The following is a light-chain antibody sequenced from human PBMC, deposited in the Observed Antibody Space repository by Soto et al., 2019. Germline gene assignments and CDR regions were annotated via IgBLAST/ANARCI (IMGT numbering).Light chain of an antibody. V-gene: IGKV3-15*01. CDR1: QSVSSSY. CDR3: QQYRSWPRT. J-gene: IGKJ1*01. Sequence: EIVVTQSPGTLSLSPGERATLPCSPSQSVSSSYLVWHQQKHGQAPRLLIYGASTRATGIPARFSGSGYGTEFKLTISSLQSEDFAVYYCQQYRSWPRTFGQGTKVDIK. CDR2: GAS.